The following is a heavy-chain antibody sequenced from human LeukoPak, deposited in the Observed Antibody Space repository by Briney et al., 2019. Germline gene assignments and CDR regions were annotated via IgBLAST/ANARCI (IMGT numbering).Heavy chain of an antibody. CDR3: AGTMVRGVIIV. CDR1: GGSISSGGYS. CDR2: IYHSRST. D-gene: IGHD3-10*01. J-gene: IGHJ4*02. Sequence: SQTLSLTCAVSGGSISSGGYSGSGLRQPPGRGGEGGGYIYHSRSTYYNPSLKSRVTISVDRSKNPFSLQLSSVTAADTAVYYCAGTMVRGVIIVWGQGTLATVSS. V-gene: IGHV4-30-2*01.